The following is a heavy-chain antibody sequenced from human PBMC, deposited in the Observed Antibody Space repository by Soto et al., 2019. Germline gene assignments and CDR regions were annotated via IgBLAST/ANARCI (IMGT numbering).Heavy chain of an antibody. Sequence: QVQLVESGGGGVQPGGSVRLSCEASGFSFRDYGFHWVRQAPGKGLEWVVVIYYDGGGGDYEDSVRGLFIFSRDISTNTLYLQMNSLKSEDTAVYYCVRDDCSGGTCYGGDWGQGTLVTVSS. CDR3: VRDDCSGGTCYGGD. CDR2: IYYDGGGG. V-gene: IGHV3-33*01. CDR1: GFSFRDYG. J-gene: IGHJ4*02. D-gene: IGHD2-15*01.